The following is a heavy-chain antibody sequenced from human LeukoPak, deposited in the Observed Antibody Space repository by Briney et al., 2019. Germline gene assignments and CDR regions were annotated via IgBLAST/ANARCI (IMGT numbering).Heavy chain of an antibody. CDR2: ISSTGGTT. Sequence: GGSLRLSCAASGITFSSYAITWVRQGPGKGLEWVSTISSTGGTTYHADSVQGRFTISRDNFKNTLFLEMNSLRAEDTAVYYCAATVAYTSGWYYWGQGSLVNFSS. CDR3: AATVAYTSGWYY. D-gene: IGHD6-19*01. J-gene: IGHJ4*02. CDR1: GITFSSYA. V-gene: IGHV3-23*01.